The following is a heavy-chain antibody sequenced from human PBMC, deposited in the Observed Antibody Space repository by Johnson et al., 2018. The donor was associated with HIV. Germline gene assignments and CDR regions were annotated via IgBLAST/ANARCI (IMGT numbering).Heavy chain of an antibody. Sequence: VQLVESGGGLVKPGGSLRLSCAASGFTFSNAWMSWVRQGPGKGLEWVGHIKNKADGGTTDYAAPVKGRFTITRDDSKNTLYLQMNSLKTEDTAVYYCTTDPSWGFGFDIWGQGTLVTVSS. CDR1: GFTFSNAW. CDR2: IKNKADGGTT. CDR3: TTDPSWGFGFDI. D-gene: IGHD7-27*01. J-gene: IGHJ3*02. V-gene: IGHV3-15*01.